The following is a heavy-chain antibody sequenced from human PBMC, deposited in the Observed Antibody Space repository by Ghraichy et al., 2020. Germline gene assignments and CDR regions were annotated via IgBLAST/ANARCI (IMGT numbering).Heavy chain of an antibody. CDR3: ARVVDYDSSGFDY. CDR2: ISYDGSNK. J-gene: IGHJ4*02. Sequence: GESLNISCSASGFTFSSYAMHWVRQAPGKGLEWVAVISYDGSNKYYADSVKGRFTISRDNSKNTLYLQMNSLRAEDTAVYYCARVVDYDSSGFDYWGQGTLVTVSS. CDR1: GFTFSSYA. D-gene: IGHD3-22*01. V-gene: IGHV3-30-3*01.